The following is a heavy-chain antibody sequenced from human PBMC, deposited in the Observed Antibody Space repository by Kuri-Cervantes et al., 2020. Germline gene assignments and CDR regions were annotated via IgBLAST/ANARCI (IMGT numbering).Heavy chain of an antibody. CDR3: AREFLTVNKRPDAFDI. D-gene: IGHD4-17*01. CDR2: INPNSGGST. J-gene: IGHJ3*02. V-gene: IGHV1-46*01. CDR1: GYTFTGYY. Sequence: ASVKVSCKASGYTFTGYYMHWVRQAPGQGLEWMGWINPNSGGSTSYAQKFQGRVTMTRDTSTSTVYMELSSLRSEDTAVYYCAREFLTVNKRPDAFDIWGQGTMVTVSS.